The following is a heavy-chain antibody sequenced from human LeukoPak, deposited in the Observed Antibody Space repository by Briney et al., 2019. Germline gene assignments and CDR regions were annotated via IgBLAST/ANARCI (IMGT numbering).Heavy chain of an antibody. CDR2: FSTSSSHI. Sequence: GGSLRLSCAASGFTFSSYSMNWVRQAPGKGLEWVSYFSTSSSHIYYADSVKGRFTISRDNAKNSLYLQMNSLRAEDTAVYYCARRVYNSGWYIDYWGQGTLVTVSS. CDR1: GFTFSSYS. V-gene: IGHV3-21*01. CDR3: ARRVYNSGWYIDY. J-gene: IGHJ4*02. D-gene: IGHD6-19*01.